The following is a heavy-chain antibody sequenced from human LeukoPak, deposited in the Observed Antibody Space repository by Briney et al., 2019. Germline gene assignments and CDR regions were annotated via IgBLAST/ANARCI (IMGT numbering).Heavy chain of an antibody. D-gene: IGHD5-18*01. Sequence: ASETLSLTCTVSGGSISSGDYYWSWIRQSPGKGLEWIGYIYYSGSTYYNPSLKSRVTISVDTSKNQFSLKLSSVTAADTAVYYCASSQPYSGTAMVKPLYDAFDIWGQGTMVTVSS. CDR3: ASSQPYSGTAMVKPLYDAFDI. J-gene: IGHJ3*02. CDR1: GGSISSGDYY. CDR2: IYYSGST. V-gene: IGHV4-30-4*01.